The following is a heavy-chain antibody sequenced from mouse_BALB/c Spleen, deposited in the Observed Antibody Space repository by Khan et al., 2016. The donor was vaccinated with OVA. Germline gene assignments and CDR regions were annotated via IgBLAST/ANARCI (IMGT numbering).Heavy chain of an antibody. D-gene: IGHD2-3*01. J-gene: IGHJ3*01. V-gene: IGHV6-6*02. CDR1: GFTFSNFW. CDR3: SRPGGYYAWFAY. CDR2: ISLKSNNYAN. Sequence: EVQLQESGGGLVQPGGSMKLSCVASGFTFSNFWMNWVRQSPEQGLEWVAEISLKSNNYANHYAESGKGRFTISRDASKSRVYLQMNNLRSEDTGIYFCSRPGGYYAWFAYWGQGTLVTVSA.